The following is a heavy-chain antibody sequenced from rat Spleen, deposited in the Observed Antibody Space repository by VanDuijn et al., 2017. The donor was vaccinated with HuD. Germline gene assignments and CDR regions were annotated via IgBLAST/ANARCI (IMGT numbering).Heavy chain of an antibody. CDR2: IWPSGST. Sequence: QVQLKESGPGLMQPSETLSITCTVSGFSLTTNGVGWLRQPLGRGLMLMGTIWPSGSTNYNSAVQSRLSISRDTSKSQVFLKMNSLQPEDTGTYYCARHPWGGAPYYWGQGVMVTVSS. CDR3: ARHPWGGAPYY. CDR1: GFSLTTNG. J-gene: IGHJ2*01. D-gene: IGHD5-1*01. V-gene: IGHV2-72*01.